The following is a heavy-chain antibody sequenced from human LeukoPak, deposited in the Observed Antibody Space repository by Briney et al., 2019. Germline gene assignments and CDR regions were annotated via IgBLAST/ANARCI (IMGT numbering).Heavy chain of an antibody. CDR2: IKQDGSEK. V-gene: IGHV3-7*01. J-gene: IGHJ3*02. Sequence: GGSLRLSCAASGFTFSSYWMSWVRQAPGKGLEWVSNIKQDGSEKYYVDSVKGRFTISRDNAKNSLYLQMNSLRAEDTAVYYCSRDPPSDAFDIWGQRTMVTVSS. CDR3: SRDPPSDAFDI. CDR1: GFTFSSYW.